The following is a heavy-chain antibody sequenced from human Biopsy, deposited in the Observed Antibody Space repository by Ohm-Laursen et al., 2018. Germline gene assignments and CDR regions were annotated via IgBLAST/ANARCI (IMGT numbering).Heavy chain of an antibody. Sequence: SETLSLTCRVSGGSIISYYWTWIRQPPGKGLEWIGHVYNGGITNYNPSLKSRVTISKDTSKNQFSLQVNSVTAADTAVYYCARTPRDSFWSGSYKRGLWFDPWGRGTLVIVSS. CDR3: ARTPRDSFWSGSYKRGLWFDP. CDR1: GGSIISYY. CDR2: VYNGGIT. D-gene: IGHD3-3*01. J-gene: IGHJ5*02. V-gene: IGHV4-59*01.